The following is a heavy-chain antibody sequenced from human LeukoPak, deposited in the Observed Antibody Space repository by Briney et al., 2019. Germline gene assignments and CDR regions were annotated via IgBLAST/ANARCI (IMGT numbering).Heavy chain of an antibody. CDR3: ASTERCSTTCPLDY. D-gene: IGHD2-2*01. CDR1: GGSFSGYY. V-gene: IGHV4-34*01. J-gene: IGHJ4*02. Sequence: PSETLSLTCSVYGGSFSGYYWSWIRQPPGKGLEWIGEINHSGSTNYTPSLESRVTISLDTSRNQFSLKLTSVTAADTAVYYCASTERCSTTCPLDYWGQGTLVTVSS. CDR2: INHSGST.